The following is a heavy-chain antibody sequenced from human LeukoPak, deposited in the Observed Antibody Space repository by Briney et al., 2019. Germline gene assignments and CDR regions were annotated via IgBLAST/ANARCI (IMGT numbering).Heavy chain of an antibody. CDR2: XXXXXSKK. CDR1: GFTFSSYG. CDR3: TNGQSGYDILTGYPPLGY. D-gene: IGHD3-9*01. Sequence: GGSLRLSCAASGFTFSSYGMHWVRQAPGKGXXXXXXXXXXXSKKYCADSVKGRFTISRDNSKNTLYLQMNSLRAEDTAVYYCTNGQSGYDILTGYPPLGYWGQGTLVTVCS. J-gene: IGHJ4*02. V-gene: IGHV3-30*02.